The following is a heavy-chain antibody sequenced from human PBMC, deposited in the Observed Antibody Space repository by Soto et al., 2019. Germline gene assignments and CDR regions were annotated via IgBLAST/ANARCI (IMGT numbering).Heavy chain of an antibody. CDR1: GGTFSSYA. CDR2: IIPIFGTA. D-gene: IGHD6-25*01. Sequence: GASVKVSCKASGGTFSSYAISWVRQAPGQGLEWMGGIIPIFGTANYAQKFQGRVTITADESTSTAYMELSSLRSEDTAVYYCAFVSGIDIAAWKYYFDYWGQGTLVTVSS. J-gene: IGHJ4*02. V-gene: IGHV1-69*13. CDR3: AFVSGIDIAAWKYYFDY.